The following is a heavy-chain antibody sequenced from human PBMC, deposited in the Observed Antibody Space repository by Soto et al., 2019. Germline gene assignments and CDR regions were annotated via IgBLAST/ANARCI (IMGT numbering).Heavy chain of an antibody. V-gene: IGHV3-23*01. CDR2: ISGSGGGT. CDR1: RFTFSSYA. CDR3: ARESDH. Sequence: AGSLRLCCAASRFTFSSYAMSWVRQAPGKGLEWVSTISGSGGGTYYADSTKGRFTISRDNSKNTLYLQMYSLRVEDTAVYYCARESDHWGQGTLVTVSS. J-gene: IGHJ4*02.